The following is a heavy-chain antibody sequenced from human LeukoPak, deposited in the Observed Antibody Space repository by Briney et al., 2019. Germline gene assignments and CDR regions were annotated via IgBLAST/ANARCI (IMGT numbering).Heavy chain of an antibody. Sequence: SETLSLTCTVSGASLTRDGYYWSWVRQHPGKGPEWIGHIYHSGSTYYNASLRSRLTISVDTSKNQFSLNLSSLTAADAAVYYCARVPMGASYYYMDVWGKGTTVTVSS. D-gene: IGHD1-26*01. J-gene: IGHJ6*03. CDR1: GASLTRDGYY. CDR3: ARVPMGASYYYMDV. V-gene: IGHV4-31*03. CDR2: IYHSGST.